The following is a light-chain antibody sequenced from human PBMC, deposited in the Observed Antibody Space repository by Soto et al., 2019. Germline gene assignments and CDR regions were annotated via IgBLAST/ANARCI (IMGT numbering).Light chain of an antibody. Sequence: AIRMTQSPSSFSASTGDRVTITCRASQGISSYLAWYQQKPGKAPKLLIYAASTLQSGVPSRFSGSGSGTDFTLTISCLQSEDFATYYCQQYYVSGAVGGGTKVDSK. V-gene: IGKV1-8*01. CDR3: QQYYVSGA. CDR2: AAS. CDR1: QGISSY. J-gene: IGKJ4*01.